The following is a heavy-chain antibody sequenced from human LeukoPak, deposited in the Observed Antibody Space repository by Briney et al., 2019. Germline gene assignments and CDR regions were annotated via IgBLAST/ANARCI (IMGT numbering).Heavy chain of an antibody. CDR1: GFTFSSYD. CDR3: ARPNNVEAYYGMDV. V-gene: IGHV3-13*04. Sequence: GGSLRLSCAASGFTFSSYDMHWVRQATGKGLEWVSGIGIAGDTYYLGSVKGRFTISRENAKNSLYLQMNSLRAGDTAVYYCARPNNVEAYYGMDVWGQGTTVTVSS. J-gene: IGHJ6*02. D-gene: IGHD1-1*01. CDR2: IGIAGDT.